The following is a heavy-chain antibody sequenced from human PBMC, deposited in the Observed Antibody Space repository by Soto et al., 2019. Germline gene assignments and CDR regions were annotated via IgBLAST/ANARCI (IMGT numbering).Heavy chain of an antibody. Sequence: GASVKVSCKASGYTFTSYDINWVRQATGQGLEWMGWMNPNSGNTGYAQKLQGRVTMTRNTSISTAYMELSSLRSEDTAVYYCAREGNCSGGSCYSSYYYYMDVWGKGTTVTVSS. CDR2: MNPNSGNT. V-gene: IGHV1-8*01. CDR3: AREGNCSGGSCYSSYYYYMDV. D-gene: IGHD2-15*01. J-gene: IGHJ6*03. CDR1: GYTFTSYD.